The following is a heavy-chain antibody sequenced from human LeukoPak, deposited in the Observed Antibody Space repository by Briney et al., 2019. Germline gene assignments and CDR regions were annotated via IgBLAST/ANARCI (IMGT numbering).Heavy chain of an antibody. J-gene: IGHJ4*02. Sequence: GRSLRLSCAASGSRFADHAMHWVRQAPGKGLEWVSGISWNSGSIGYADSVKGRFTISRDNAKNSLYLQMNSLRTEDTALYYCAKARGGYSSTYEHWGQGTLVTVSS. CDR3: AKARGGYSSTYEH. CDR1: GSRFADHA. V-gene: IGHV3-9*01. D-gene: IGHD6-13*01. CDR2: ISWNSGSI.